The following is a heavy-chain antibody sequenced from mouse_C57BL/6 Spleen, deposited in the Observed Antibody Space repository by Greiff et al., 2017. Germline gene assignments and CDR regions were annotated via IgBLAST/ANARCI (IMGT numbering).Heavy chain of an antibody. CDR1: GYSFTDYN. J-gene: IGHJ2*01. CDR3: EFYYYGSSLFDY. V-gene: IGHV1-39*01. Sequence: EVQLQESGPELVKPGASVKISCKASGYSFTDYNMNWVKQSNGKSLEWIGVINPNYGTTSYNQKFKGKATLTVDQSSSTAYMQLNSLTSEDSAVYYCEFYYYGSSLFDYWGQGTTLTVSS. D-gene: IGHD1-1*01. CDR2: INPNYGTT.